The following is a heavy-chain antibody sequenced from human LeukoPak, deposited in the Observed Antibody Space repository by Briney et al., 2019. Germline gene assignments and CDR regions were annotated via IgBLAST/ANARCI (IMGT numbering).Heavy chain of an antibody. CDR3: AKDRSGSYYSCFDY. D-gene: IGHD1-26*01. V-gene: IGHV3-30*02. CDR1: GFTFSSYA. J-gene: IGHJ4*02. Sequence: GGSLRLSCAASGFTFSSYAMHWVRQAPGKGLEWVAFIRYDGSTKYYAESVKGRFTISRDNSENTLYLQMNSLRAEDTAVYYCAKDRSGSYYSCFDYWGQGTLVTVSS. CDR2: IRYDGSTK.